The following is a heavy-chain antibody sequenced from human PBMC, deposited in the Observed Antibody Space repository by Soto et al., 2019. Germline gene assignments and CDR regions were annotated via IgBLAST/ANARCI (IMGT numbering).Heavy chain of an antibody. D-gene: IGHD6-13*01. Sequence: PSETLSLTCTVSGGSISSYYWSWIRQPPGRGLEWIGCISYNGSTDHNPSLKSRVTISLDTSKNRFSLKLSSATAADTAVYYCARRNSQLLVGDYFDYWGQGALVTVSS. V-gene: IGHV4-59*01. CDR3: ARRNSQLLVGDYFDY. CDR2: ISYNGST. CDR1: GGSISSYY. J-gene: IGHJ4*02.